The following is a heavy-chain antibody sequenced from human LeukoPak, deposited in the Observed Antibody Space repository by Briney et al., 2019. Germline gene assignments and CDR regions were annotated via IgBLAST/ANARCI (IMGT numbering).Heavy chain of an antibody. J-gene: IGHJ4*02. CDR3: ARASGGWGNFDY. Sequence: GGSLRLSCAASGFTFSSYGMSWVRQAPGKGLEWVSAISGSGGSTYYADSVKGRFTISRDNSKNTLYLQMNSLRAEDTAVYYCARASGGWGNFDYWGQGTLVTVSS. D-gene: IGHD6-19*01. V-gene: IGHV3-23*01. CDR1: GFTFSSYG. CDR2: ISGSGGST.